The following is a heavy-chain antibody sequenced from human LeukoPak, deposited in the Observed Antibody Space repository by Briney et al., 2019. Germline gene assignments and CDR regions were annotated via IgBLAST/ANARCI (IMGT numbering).Heavy chain of an antibody. CDR3: AREGIAAAGTGMDV. CDR1: GFTFSSYA. CDR2: IPYDGSNK. J-gene: IGHJ6*02. Sequence: GGSLRLSCAASGFTFSSYAMHWVRQAPGKGLEWVAVIPYDGSNKYYADSVKGRFTISRDNSKNTLYLQMNSLRAEDTAVYYCAREGIAAAGTGMDVWGQGTTVTVSS. V-gene: IGHV3-30-3*01. D-gene: IGHD6-13*01.